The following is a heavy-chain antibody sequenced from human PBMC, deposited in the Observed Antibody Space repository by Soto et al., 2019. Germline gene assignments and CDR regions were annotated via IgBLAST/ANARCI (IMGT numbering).Heavy chain of an antibody. CDR1: GGSISSYY. CDR2: IYYNGST. J-gene: IGHJ3*02. V-gene: IGHV4-59*01. Sequence: QVQLQESGPGLVKPSETLSLTCTVSGGSISSYYWSWIRQPPGKGLEWIGYIYYNGSTNYNPSLKSRVTISVDTSKNQFSLKLSSVTAADTAVYYCARAGGLGRRWYPTLAFDIWGQGTMVTVSS. CDR3: ARAGGLGRRWYPTLAFDI. D-gene: IGHD2-15*01.